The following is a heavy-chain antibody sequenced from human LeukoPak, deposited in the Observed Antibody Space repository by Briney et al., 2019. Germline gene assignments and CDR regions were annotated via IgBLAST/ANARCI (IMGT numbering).Heavy chain of an antibody. D-gene: IGHD2-2*02. V-gene: IGHV4-31*03. CDR2: IYYSGST. CDR3: ARVMGIVPAAIPPWFDP. CDR1: GGSISSGGYY. Sequence: SETLSLTCTVSGGSISSGGYYWSWIRQHPGKGLEWIGYIYYSGSTYYNPSLKSRVTISVDTSKNQFSLKLSSVTAADTAVYYCARVMGIVPAAIPPWFDPWGQGTLVTVSS. J-gene: IGHJ5*02.